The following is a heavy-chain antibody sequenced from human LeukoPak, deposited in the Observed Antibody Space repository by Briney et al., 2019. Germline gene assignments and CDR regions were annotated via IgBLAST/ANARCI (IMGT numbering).Heavy chain of an antibody. V-gene: IGHV3-21*01. CDR1: GFTFSSYS. D-gene: IGHD1-1*01. J-gene: IGHJ4*02. CDR2: ISSSSSYI. Sequence: GGSLRLSCAASGFTFSSYSMNWVRQAPGKGLEWVSSISSSSSYIYYADSVKGRFTISRDNSKNTLYLQMNSLRAEDTAVYYCARDPVTGTTFWGQGTLVTVSS. CDR3: ARDPVTGTTF.